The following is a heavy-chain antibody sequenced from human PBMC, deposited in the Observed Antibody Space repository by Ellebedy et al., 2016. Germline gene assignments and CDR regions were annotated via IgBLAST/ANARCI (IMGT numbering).Heavy chain of an antibody. CDR2: MSYDGSNI. CDR3: ARGDGPGSYLIDY. D-gene: IGHD3-10*01. CDR1: GFTFSNYA. Sequence: GGSLRLSCSASGFTFSNYAMHWVRQAPGKGLEWVALMSYDGSNIKYADSVKGRFTISRDNSRSTVYMQMNSLRAEDTAVYYCARGDGPGSYLIDYWGQGTLVTVSS. V-gene: IGHV3-30*04. J-gene: IGHJ4*02.